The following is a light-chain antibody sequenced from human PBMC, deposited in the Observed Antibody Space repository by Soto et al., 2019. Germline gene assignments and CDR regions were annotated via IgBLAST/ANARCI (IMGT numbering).Light chain of an antibody. V-gene: IGKV1-5*03. CDR1: QTISSW. J-gene: IGKJ1*01. CDR3: QHNNSYPEA. CDR2: TAS. Sequence: DIQMTQSPSTLSGSVGDRVTITCRASQTISSWLAWYQQKPGKAPKLLIYTASTLKSGVPSRFSGSGSGTEFTLTISSLQPDDFATYYCQHNNSYPEAFGQGTKVELK.